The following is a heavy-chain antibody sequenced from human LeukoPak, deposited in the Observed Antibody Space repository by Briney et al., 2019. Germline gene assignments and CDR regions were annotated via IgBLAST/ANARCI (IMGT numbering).Heavy chain of an antibody. D-gene: IGHD5-18*01. Sequence: GGSLRLSCAASGFTFSTYALHWVRQAPGKGLEWVAVISYDGSNKNYADSVKGRFTISRDNSRNTLYLQMNSLRAEDTAVYYCAKDKGYSYGYGPASYFDYWGQGTLVTVSS. J-gene: IGHJ4*02. V-gene: IGHV3-30*04. CDR3: AKDKGYSYGYGPASYFDY. CDR1: GFTFSTYA. CDR2: ISYDGSNK.